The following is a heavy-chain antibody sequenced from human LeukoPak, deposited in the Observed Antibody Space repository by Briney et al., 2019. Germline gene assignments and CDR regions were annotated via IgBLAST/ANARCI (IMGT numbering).Heavy chain of an antibody. CDR3: ARGDWASNNWFDP. CDR1: GGSISSGGYY. Sequence: PSETLSLTCTVSGGSISSGGYYWSWIRQHPGKGLEWIGYIYYSGSTYYNPSLKSRVTISVDTSKNQFSLKLSSVTAADTAVYYCARGDWASNNWFDPWGQGTLVTVSS. J-gene: IGHJ5*02. CDR2: IYYSGST. D-gene: IGHD3/OR15-3a*01. V-gene: IGHV4-31*03.